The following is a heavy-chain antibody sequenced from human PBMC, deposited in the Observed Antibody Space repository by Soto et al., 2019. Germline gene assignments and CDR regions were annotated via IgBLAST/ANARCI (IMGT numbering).Heavy chain of an antibody. V-gene: IGHV3-53*01. CDR3: ARDIRIAAAGTRWFDP. Sequence: GGSLRLSCAASGFTVSSNYMSWVRQAPGKGLEWVSVIYSGGSTYYADSVKGRFTISRDNSKNTLYLQMNSLRAEDTVVYYCARDIRIAAAGTRWFDPWGQGTLVTVSS. J-gene: IGHJ5*02. CDR1: GFTVSSNY. CDR2: IYSGGST. D-gene: IGHD6-13*01.